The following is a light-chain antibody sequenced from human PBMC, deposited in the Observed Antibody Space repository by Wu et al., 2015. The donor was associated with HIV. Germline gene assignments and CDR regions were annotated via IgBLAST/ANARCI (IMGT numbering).Light chain of an antibody. J-gene: IGKJ4*01. CDR2: GAS. V-gene: IGKV3-15*01. CDR3: QQYNNWPLT. Sequence: EIVMTQSPATLSVSPGERATLSCRASQSVSSNLAWYQQKPGQAPRLVIYGASTRATGIPDSFSGGGSGTEFNLTISNMQSEDFAVYYCQQYNNWPLTFGGGPRWRLN. CDR1: QSVSSN.